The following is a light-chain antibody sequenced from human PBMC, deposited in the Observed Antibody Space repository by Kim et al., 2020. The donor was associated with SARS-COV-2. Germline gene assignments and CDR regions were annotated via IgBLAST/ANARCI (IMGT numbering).Light chain of an antibody. CDR2: SNN. J-gene: IGLJ7*01. V-gene: IGLV1-44*01. CDR3: AASHYILNAPA. Sequence: QRVTISCSGSSSNIGSNTVNWYQQLTGTAPKLLIYSNNQRPSGVPDRFSGSKSGTSASLAISGLQSEAEADYYCAASHYILNAPAFGAGTQLTVL. CDR1: SSNIGSNT.